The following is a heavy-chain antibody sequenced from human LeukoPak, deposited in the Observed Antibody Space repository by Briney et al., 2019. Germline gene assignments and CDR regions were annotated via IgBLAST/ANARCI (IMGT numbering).Heavy chain of an antibody. Sequence: GGSLRLSCAASGFTFSSYWMHWVRQAPGKGLVWVSRINSDGSSTSYADSVKGRFTISRDNAKNTLYLQMNSLRAEDTAVYYGASSARVDFWSGYLDYWGQGTLVTVSS. CDR1: GFTFSSYW. CDR2: INSDGSST. J-gene: IGHJ4*02. CDR3: ASSARVDFWSGYLDY. D-gene: IGHD3-3*01. V-gene: IGHV3-74*01.